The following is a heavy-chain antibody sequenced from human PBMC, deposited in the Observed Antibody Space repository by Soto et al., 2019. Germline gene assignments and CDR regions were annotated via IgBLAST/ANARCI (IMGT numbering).Heavy chain of an antibody. V-gene: IGHV4-31*03. D-gene: IGHD5-12*01. J-gene: IGHJ5*02. CDR2: IFHSGTT. CDR1: GGSISSSGYY. Sequence: QVRLQESGPGLVKPSKTLSLTCSVSGGSISSSGYYWTWIRPQPGKSLEWIGHIFHSGTTSYNPSLPSRVTISSETSENQSSLNLTSVTAADTAVYFCATGRWGAYGSPAGWFAPWGRGTLVSVSS. CDR3: ATGRWGAYGSPAGWFAP.